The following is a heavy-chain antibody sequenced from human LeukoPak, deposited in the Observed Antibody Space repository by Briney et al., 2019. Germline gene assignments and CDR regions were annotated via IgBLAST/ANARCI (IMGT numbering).Heavy chain of an antibody. CDR2: IDTHRGDT. D-gene: IGHD5-18*01. Sequence: ASLKVSCTASVYTFTGYYMQWVRQAPGQGLMWMLWIDTHRGDTNYRQKFQGRVTMTRDTSISTAYMEQSRLTSDDTAVYYCASLPLDTAMDGMDVWGQGTTVTVSS. V-gene: IGHV1-2*02. J-gene: IGHJ6*02. CDR3: ASLPLDTAMDGMDV. CDR1: VYTFTGYY.